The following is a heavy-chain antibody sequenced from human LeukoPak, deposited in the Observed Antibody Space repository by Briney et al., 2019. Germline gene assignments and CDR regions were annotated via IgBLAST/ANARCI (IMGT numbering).Heavy chain of an antibody. CDR3: ARASNGGRSSTSCYGIDY. CDR2: IIPIFGTA. V-gene: IGHV1-69*13. J-gene: IGHJ4*02. Sequence: SVKVSCKASGGTFSSYAISWVRQAPGQGLEWMGGIIPIFGTANYAQKFQGRVTITADESTSTAYMELSSLRSEDTAVYYCARASNGGRSSTSCYGIDYWGQGTLVTVSS. D-gene: IGHD2-2*01. CDR1: GGTFSSYA.